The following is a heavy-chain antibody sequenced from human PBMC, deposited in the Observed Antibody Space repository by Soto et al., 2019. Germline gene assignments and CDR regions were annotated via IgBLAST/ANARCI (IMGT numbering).Heavy chain of an antibody. CDR2: ISSSSSYI. CDR1: GFTFSSYS. Sequence: GWSLRLSCAASGFTFSSYSMNWVRQAPGKGLEWVSSISSSSSYIYYADSVKGRFTISRDNAKNSLYLQMNSLRAEDTAVYYCAILSGYCSGGSCYFDAFDIWGQGTMVTVSS. J-gene: IGHJ3*02. D-gene: IGHD2-15*01. V-gene: IGHV3-21*01. CDR3: AILSGYCSGGSCYFDAFDI.